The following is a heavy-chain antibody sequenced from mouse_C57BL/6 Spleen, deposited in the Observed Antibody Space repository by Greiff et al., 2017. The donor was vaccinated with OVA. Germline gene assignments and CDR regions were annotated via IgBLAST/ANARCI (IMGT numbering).Heavy chain of an antibody. CDR3: ARHDGYSYAMDY. CDR1: GFTFSSYT. V-gene: IGHV5-9*01. D-gene: IGHD2-3*01. J-gene: IGHJ4*01. CDR2: ISGGGGNT. Sequence: VQLKESGGGLVKPGGSLKLSCAASGFTFSSYTMSWVRQTPEKRLEWVATISGGGGNTYYPDSVKGRFTISRDNAKNTLYLQMSSLRSEDTALYYCARHDGYSYAMDYWGQGTSVTVSS.